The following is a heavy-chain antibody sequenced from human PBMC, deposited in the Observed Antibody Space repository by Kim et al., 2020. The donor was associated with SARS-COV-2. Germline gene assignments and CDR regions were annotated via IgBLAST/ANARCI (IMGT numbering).Heavy chain of an antibody. Sequence: ASVKVSCKASGYTFTSYGISWVRQAPGQGLEWMGWIIAYNGNTNYAQKLQGRVTMTTATSTSTAYMELRSLRSDDTAVYYCARVGYDFWSGYKNYYYYYMDVWGKGTTVTVSS. D-gene: IGHD3-3*01. CDR2: IIAYNGNT. V-gene: IGHV1-18*01. J-gene: IGHJ6*03. CDR3: ARVGYDFWSGYKNYYYYYMDV. CDR1: GYTFTSYG.